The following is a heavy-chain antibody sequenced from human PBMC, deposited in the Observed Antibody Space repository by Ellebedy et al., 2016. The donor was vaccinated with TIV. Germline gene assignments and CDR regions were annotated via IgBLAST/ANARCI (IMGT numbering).Heavy chain of an antibody. CDR1: GGSISSGGYY. D-gene: IGHD6-19*01. CDR2: IYYSGST. J-gene: IGHJ4*02. Sequence: SETLSLTXTVSGGSISSGGYYWSWIRQHPGKGLEWIGYIYYSGSTYYNPSLKSRVTISVDTSKNQFSLKLSSVTAADTAVYYCARRGWYGFRVFDYWGQGTLVTVSS. V-gene: IGHV4-31*03. CDR3: ARRGWYGFRVFDY.